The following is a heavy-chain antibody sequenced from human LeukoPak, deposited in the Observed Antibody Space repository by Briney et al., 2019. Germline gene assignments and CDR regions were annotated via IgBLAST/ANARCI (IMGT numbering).Heavy chain of an antibody. D-gene: IGHD1-26*01. CDR1: GCTVLNNY. V-gene: IGHV3-53*01. CDR2: IYSGCST. CDR3: AKCGRGTGIIMDL. J-gene: IGHJ4*02. Sequence: GGALRLSCAACGCTVLNNYMSGVGQPGARGVEGVSVIYSGCSTYYADSVNGRFTISRDNSKNMLYLQINSLRVEDTAIYYCAKCGRGTGIIMDLWGQGNLVTVSS.